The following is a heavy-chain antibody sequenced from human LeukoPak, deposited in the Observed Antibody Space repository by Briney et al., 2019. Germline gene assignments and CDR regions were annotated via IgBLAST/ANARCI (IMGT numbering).Heavy chain of an antibody. J-gene: IGHJ6*04. CDR1: GYTFTGYY. Sequence: ASVKVSCKASGYTFTGYYMHWVRQAPGQGLEWMGWINPNSGGTNYAQKFQGRVTMTRDTSISTAYMELSRLRSDDTAVYYRARGAPETRYCSSTSCYGMDVWGKGTTVTVSS. D-gene: IGHD2-2*01. V-gene: IGHV1-2*02. CDR3: ARGAPETRYCSSTSCYGMDV. CDR2: INPNSGGT.